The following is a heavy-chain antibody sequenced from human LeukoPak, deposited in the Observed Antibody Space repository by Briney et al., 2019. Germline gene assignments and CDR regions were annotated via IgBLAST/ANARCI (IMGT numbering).Heavy chain of an antibody. J-gene: IGHJ4*02. CDR1: GGSISSGSYY. V-gene: IGHV4-61*02. CDR2: IYTTGST. Sequence: SQTLSLTCTVSGGSISSGSYYWSWIRQPAGKGLECIGRIYTTGSTNYNPSLKSRVTITVDTSKNQFSLKLSSVTAADTAVYYCARERELGYCSGGSCYPFDYWGQGTLVTVSS. D-gene: IGHD2-15*01. CDR3: ARERELGYCSGGSCYPFDY.